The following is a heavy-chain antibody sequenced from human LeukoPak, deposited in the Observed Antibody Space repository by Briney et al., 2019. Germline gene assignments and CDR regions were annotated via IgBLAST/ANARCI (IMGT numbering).Heavy chain of an antibody. CDR3: TTAPAGPLNYYYYYYMDV. V-gene: IGHV3-15*01. CDR2: IKSNADGGTT. J-gene: IGHJ6*03. Sequence: GGSLRLSCAASGFTFSSYSMNWVRQAPGKGLEWVGRIKSNADGGTTDYAAPVKGRFTISRDDSKNTLHLQMNSLKTEDTAVYYCTTAPAGPLNYYYYYYMDVWGKGTTVTISS. D-gene: IGHD6-19*01. CDR1: GFTFSSYS.